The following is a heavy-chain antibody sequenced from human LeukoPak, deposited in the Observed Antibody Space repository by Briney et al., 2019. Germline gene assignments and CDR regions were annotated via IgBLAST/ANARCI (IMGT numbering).Heavy chain of an antibody. V-gene: IGHV4-39*07. J-gene: IGHJ4*02. Sequence: SETLSLTCTVSGGSIGRSSYYWGWIRQPPGKGLEWIGNIYYSGSTNYNPSLKSRVTISVDTSKNQFSLKLSSVTAADTAVYYCASLGMGSNFDYWGQGTLVTVSS. CDR2: IYYSGST. D-gene: IGHD1-26*01. CDR1: GGSIGRSSYY. CDR3: ASLGMGSNFDY.